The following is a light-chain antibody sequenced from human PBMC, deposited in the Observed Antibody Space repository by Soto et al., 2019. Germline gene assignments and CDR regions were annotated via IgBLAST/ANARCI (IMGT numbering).Light chain of an antibody. Sequence: QSVLTQTPSASGTPGQRVTISCSGSSSNIGSNYVYWYQHLPGTAPKLLIYRNNQRPSVVPDRFSGSKSGTSVSLAISGLRSEDEADYYCAAWDDSLSGHVVFGGGTKLTVL. J-gene: IGLJ2*01. V-gene: IGLV1-47*01. CDR1: SSNIGSNY. CDR3: AAWDDSLSGHVV. CDR2: RNN.